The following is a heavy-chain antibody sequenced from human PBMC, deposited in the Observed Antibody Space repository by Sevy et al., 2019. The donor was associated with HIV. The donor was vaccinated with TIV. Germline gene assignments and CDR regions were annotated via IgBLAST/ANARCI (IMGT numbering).Heavy chain of an antibody. D-gene: IGHD3-22*01. CDR3: ARGGYYYDNAAYYAFDS. CDR1: GFTFSNYA. CDR2: IWSDGAYQ. V-gene: IGHV3-33*01. Sequence: GGSLRLSCAAAGFTFSNYAMHWVRQAPGKGLEWVAIIWSDGAYQYHGDSVKGRFTISRDNSKNTLYLQMNNVRVEDTAVYYCARGGYYYDNAAYYAFDSWAREPWSPSPQ. J-gene: IGHJ4*02.